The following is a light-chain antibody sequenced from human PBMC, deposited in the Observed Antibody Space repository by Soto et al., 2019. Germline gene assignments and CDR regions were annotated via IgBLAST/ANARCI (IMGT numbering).Light chain of an antibody. V-gene: IGKV1-39*01. J-gene: IGKJ1*01. CDR3: QQSYSTPWT. CDR1: QSISSY. Sequence: DIQITQSPSSLSASVGDRVTITCRASQSISSYLNWYQQKPGKAPKLLIYAASSLQSGVPSRFSGSGSGTDITLTISSLQPEDFATYYCQQSYSTPWTFGQGIKVEIK. CDR2: AAS.